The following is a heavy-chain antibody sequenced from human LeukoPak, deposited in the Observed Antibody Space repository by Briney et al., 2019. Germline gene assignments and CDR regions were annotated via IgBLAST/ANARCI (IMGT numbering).Heavy chain of an antibody. V-gene: IGHV1-18*01. D-gene: IGHD3-22*01. CDR3: ARDPLLFRPYDSSGAAYYYYMDV. Sequence: ASVKVSCKASGYTFTSYGISWVRQAPGQGLEWMGWISAYNGNTNYAQKLQGRVTMTTDTSTSTAYMELRSLRSDDTAVYYCARDPLLFRPYDSSGAAYYYYMDVWGKGTTVTISS. CDR2: ISAYNGNT. CDR1: GYTFTSYG. J-gene: IGHJ6*03.